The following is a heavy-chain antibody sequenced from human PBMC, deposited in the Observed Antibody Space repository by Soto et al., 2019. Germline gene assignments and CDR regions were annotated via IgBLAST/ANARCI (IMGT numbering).Heavy chain of an antibody. CDR2: FSTSTNYV. CDR1: GFTFSTYS. Sequence: GGSLRLSCAASGFTFSTYSMNWVRQAPGKGLEWVSSFSTSTNYVHYADSVKGRFTTSRDNAKNSLYLQMNSLRAEDTAVYYCARGPTVTYFDYWGQGTLVTVSS. J-gene: IGHJ4*02. V-gene: IGHV3-21*01. D-gene: IGHD4-17*01. CDR3: ARGPTVTYFDY.